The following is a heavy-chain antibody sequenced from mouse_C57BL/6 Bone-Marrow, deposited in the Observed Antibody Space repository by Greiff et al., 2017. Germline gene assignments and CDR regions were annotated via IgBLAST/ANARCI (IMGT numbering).Heavy chain of an antibody. CDR1: GYTFTSYT. CDR3: ALAKGECFDY. V-gene: IGHV1-4*01. CDR2: INPSSGYT. J-gene: IGHJ2*01. Sequence: VQLQQSGAELARPGASVKMSCKASGYTFTSYTMHWVKQRPGQGLEWIGYINPSSGYTKYNQKFKDKATLTADKSSSTAYMQLSSLTSEDSAVYYCALAKGECFDYWGQGTTLTVSS. D-gene: IGHD1-1*01.